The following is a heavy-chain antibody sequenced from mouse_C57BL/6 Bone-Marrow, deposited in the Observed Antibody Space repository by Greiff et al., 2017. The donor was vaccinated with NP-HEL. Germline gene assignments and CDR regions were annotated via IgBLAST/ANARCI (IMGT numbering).Heavy chain of an antibody. CDR3: ARETAGDY. CDR2: INPNNGGT. CDR1: GYTFTDYY. V-gene: IGHV1-26*01. J-gene: IGHJ2*01. D-gene: IGHD3-2*01. Sequence: EVQLQQSGPELVKPGASVKISCKASGYTFTDYYMNWVKQSPGKSLEWIGDINPNNGGTSYNQKFKGKATLTVDKSSSTAYMELRSLTSEDSAVYYCARETAGDYWGQGTTLTVSS.